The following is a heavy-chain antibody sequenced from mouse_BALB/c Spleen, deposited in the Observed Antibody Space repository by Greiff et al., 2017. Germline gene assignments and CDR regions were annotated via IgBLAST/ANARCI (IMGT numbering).Heavy chain of an antibody. V-gene: IGHV1-80*01. CDR3: ARDYQGYFDY. CDR1: GYAFSSYW. Sequence: VQLKESGAELVRPGSSVKISCKASGYAFSSYWMNWVKQRPGQGLEWIGQIYPGDGDTNYNGKFKGKATLTADKSSSTAYMQLSSLTSEDSAVYFCARDYQGYFDYWGQGTTLTVSS. CDR2: IYPGDGDT. J-gene: IGHJ2*01. D-gene: IGHD2-4*01.